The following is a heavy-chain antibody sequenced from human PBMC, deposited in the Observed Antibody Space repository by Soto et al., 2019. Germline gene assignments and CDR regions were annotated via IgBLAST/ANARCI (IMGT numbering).Heavy chain of an antibody. CDR3: ARTAGGRVRGALDI. CDR1: GCTFRSYG. Sequence: QEQLVESGGGVVQPGRSLRLSCVASGCTFRSYGMHWVRQAPGKGLEWVAVMSDDESKKYYADSVKGRFTISRDNSKNTLFLQMDTLISEDTAVYYCARTAGGRVRGALDIWGQGTMVTVSS. V-gene: IGHV3-30-3*01. D-gene: IGHD6-13*01. J-gene: IGHJ3*02. CDR2: MSDDESKK.